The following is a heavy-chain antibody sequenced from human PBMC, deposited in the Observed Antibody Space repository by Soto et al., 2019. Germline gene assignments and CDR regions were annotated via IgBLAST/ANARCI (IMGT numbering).Heavy chain of an antibody. D-gene: IGHD3-10*01. CDR2: ISAYNGNT. J-gene: IGHJ5*02. CDR1: GYTFTSYG. CDR3: ARAHYYGSGSSNWFDP. V-gene: IGHV1-18*01. Sequence: ASVKVCCKASGYTFTSYGISWVRQAPGQGLEWMGWISAYNGNTNYAQKLQGRVTMTTDTSTSTAYMELRSLRSDDTAVYYCARAHYYGSGSSNWFDPWGQGTLVTVSS.